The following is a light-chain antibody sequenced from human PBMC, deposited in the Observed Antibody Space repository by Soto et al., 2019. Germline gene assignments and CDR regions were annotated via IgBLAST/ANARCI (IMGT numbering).Light chain of an antibody. J-gene: IGLJ1*01. V-gene: IGLV2-8*01. Sequence: QSALTQPPSASGSPRQSVTISCTGTSSDVGAYNYVSWYQQHPGTAPKLVIFEVTKRPSGIPDRFSGSKSGNTASLTVSGLKAEDEANYDCRSHAGSKNFGFG. CDR3: RSHAGSKNFG. CDR1: SSDVGAYNY. CDR2: EVT.